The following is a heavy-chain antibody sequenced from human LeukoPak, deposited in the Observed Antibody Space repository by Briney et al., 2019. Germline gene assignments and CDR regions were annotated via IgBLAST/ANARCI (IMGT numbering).Heavy chain of an antibody. CDR3: ARGRGSGSSWYQLTRFDI. V-gene: IGHV4-34*01. Sequence: SETLSLTCAVYGGSFSGYYWSWIRQPPGKGLEWIGEINHSGSTNYNPSLKSRVTISVDTSKNQFSLKLSSVTAADTAVYYCARGRGSGSSWYQLTRFDIWGQGTMVTVSS. CDR1: GGSFSGYY. D-gene: IGHD6-13*01. J-gene: IGHJ3*02. CDR2: INHSGST.